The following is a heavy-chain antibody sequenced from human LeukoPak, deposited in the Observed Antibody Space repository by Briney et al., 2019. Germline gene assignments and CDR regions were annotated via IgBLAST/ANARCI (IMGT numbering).Heavy chain of an antibody. CDR3: ARDCYRGYGGNSGRAFDI. CDR2: IYYSGST. Sequence: PSETLSLTCTVSGGSISSYYWSWIRQPPGKGLEWIGYIYYSGSTNYNPSLKSRVTISVDTSKNQFSLKLSSVTAADTAVYYCARDCYRGYGGNSGRAFDIWGQGTMVTASS. CDR1: GGSISSYY. V-gene: IGHV4-59*01. J-gene: IGHJ3*02. D-gene: IGHD4-23*01.